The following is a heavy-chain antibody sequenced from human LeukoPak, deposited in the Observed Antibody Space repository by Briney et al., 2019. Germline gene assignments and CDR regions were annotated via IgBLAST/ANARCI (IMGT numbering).Heavy chain of an antibody. V-gene: IGHV4-38-2*01. CDR2: IYHSGST. CDR3: AGTYCSGGSCYSELYYYYGMDV. Sequence: PSETLSLTCAVSGYSISSGYYWGWIRQPPGKGLEWIGSIYHSGSTYYNPSLKSRVTISVDTSKNQFSLQLTSVTAADTAVYYCAGTYCSGGSCYSELYYYYGMDVWGKGTTVTVSP. CDR1: GYSISSGYY. J-gene: IGHJ6*04. D-gene: IGHD2-15*01.